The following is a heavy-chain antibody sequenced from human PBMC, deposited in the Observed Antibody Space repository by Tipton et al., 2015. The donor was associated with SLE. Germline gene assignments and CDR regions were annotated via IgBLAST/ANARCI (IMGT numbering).Heavy chain of an antibody. CDR1: GGSVSTNF. CDR2: IHYSGYT. D-gene: IGHD2-15*01. CDR3: ARGASDIRDAFDI. J-gene: IGHJ3*02. V-gene: IGHV4-59*02. Sequence: TLSLTCSVSGGSVSTNFWSWIRQPPGKGLEWIGYIHYSGYTTYNPSLKSRVTISLDTSTNQFSLKLSFVTAADTAVYYCARGASDIRDAFDIWGQGTMVTVSS.